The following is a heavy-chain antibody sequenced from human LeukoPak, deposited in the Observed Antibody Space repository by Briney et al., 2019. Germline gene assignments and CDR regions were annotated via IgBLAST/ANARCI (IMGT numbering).Heavy chain of an antibody. Sequence: GGSLRLSCAASGFIFSMSGRHWRRQAPGKGLEWVAVISYDGSYYADSVKGRFTISRDNSKNSLYLQMNSLRAEDTAVYYCARDHPKKIAVAGKVYFDYWGQGTLVTVSS. CDR2: ISYDGS. V-gene: IGHV3-30*03. CDR1: GFIFSMSG. D-gene: IGHD6-19*01. J-gene: IGHJ4*02. CDR3: ARDHPKKIAVAGKVYFDY.